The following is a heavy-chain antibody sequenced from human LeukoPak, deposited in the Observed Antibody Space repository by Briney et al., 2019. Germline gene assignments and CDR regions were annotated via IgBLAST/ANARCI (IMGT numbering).Heavy chain of an antibody. CDR2: INPSGGST. D-gene: IGHD1-1*01. CDR3: ARGAELANPQDY. Sequence: ASVTVSCKASGYTFTSYNMHWVRQAPGQGLEWMGIINPSGGSTSYAQKLQGRVTMTKDTSTRTVYMELSSLRSDDTAVYYCARGAELANPQDYWGQGTLVTVSS. J-gene: IGHJ4*02. V-gene: IGHV1-46*04. CDR1: GYTFTSYN.